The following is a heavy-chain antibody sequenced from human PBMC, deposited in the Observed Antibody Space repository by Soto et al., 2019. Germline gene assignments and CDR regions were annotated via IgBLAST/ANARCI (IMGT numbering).Heavy chain of an antibody. CDR2: IYYSGST. D-gene: IGHD3-10*01. CDR3: AAYGSGSLNYFDY. Sequence: PSETLSLTCTVSGGSISSGGYYWSWIRQHPGKGLEWIGYIYYSGSTYYNPSLKSRVTISVDTSKNQFSLKLSSVTAADTAVYYCAAYGSGSLNYFDYWGQGTLVTVSS. V-gene: IGHV4-31*03. CDR1: GGSISSGGYY. J-gene: IGHJ4*02.